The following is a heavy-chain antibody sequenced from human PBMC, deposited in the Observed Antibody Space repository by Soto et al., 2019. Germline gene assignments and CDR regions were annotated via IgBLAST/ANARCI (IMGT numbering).Heavy chain of an antibody. CDR2: MNPSNGNT. V-gene: IGHV1-8*02. J-gene: IGHJ4*02. CDR3: ARRKERSGPHYFDY. Sequence: XSVKVCCKASGYTFTTYDCGLVRQASGQGLEWMGWMNPSNGNTGYAQKFQGRVTMTRNTSISTVYMELSGLRPDDTAVYYCARRKERSGPHYFDYWGQGTRVTVSS. CDR1: GYTFTTYD.